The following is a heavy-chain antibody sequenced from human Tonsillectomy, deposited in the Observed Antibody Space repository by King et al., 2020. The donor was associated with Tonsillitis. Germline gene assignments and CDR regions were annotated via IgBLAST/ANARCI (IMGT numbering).Heavy chain of an antibody. J-gene: IGHJ4*02. Sequence: VQLVESGGGVVQPGRSLRLSCAASGFTFSSYGMHWVRQAPGKGLEWVAVIWYDGSNKYYADSVKGRFTISRDNTKNTLYLQMNSLRAEDTAVYYCARDKGDIVTGYYNGGPGGIVYYFDYWGQGTLVTVSS. CDR3: ARDKGDIVTGYYNGGPGGIVYYFDY. CDR1: GFTFSSYG. V-gene: IGHV3-33*08. CDR2: IWYDGSNK. D-gene: IGHD3-9*01.